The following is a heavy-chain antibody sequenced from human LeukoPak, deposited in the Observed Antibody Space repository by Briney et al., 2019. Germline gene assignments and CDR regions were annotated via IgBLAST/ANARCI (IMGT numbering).Heavy chain of an antibody. V-gene: IGHV3-72*01. CDR2: SRNKANSYST. J-gene: IGHJ3*02. CDR3: ARGCHSFDI. D-gene: IGHD2-15*01. CDR1: GFIFSDHY. Sequence: GGSLRPSCAASGFIFSDHYMDWVRQAPGKGLEGVARSRNKANSYSTVYAASVQGRFTISRDESKNSLYFQMNSLITEDTSVYSCARGCHSFDIWGQGTMVTVSS.